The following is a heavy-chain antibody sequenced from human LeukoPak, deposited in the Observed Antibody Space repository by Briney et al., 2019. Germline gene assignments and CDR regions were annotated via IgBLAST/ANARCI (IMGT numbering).Heavy chain of an antibody. Sequence: ASVKVSCKASGYTFTSYDINWVRQATGQGLEWMGWMNPNSGDTGYAQKFQGRVTMTRSTSISTAYMELSSLRSEDTAVYYCAKDTAIYDFDYWGQGTLVTVSS. CDR3: AKDTAIYDFDY. D-gene: IGHD5-18*01. J-gene: IGHJ4*02. V-gene: IGHV1-8*01. CDR1: GYTFTSYD. CDR2: MNPNSGDT.